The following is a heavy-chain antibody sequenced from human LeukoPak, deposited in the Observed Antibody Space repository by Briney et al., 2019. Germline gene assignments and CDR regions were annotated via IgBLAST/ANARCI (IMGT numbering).Heavy chain of an antibody. CDR3: VRSASGYYYY. Sequence: GGPLTLSCSASGFTFSSYAKHWPRQAPGKALEYVSDNTSDGGSTNYEDSVKGRFTISRDNSKNTRDLQMSRLRPEGTAVYDCVRSASGYYYYWGQGTLVTVSS. J-gene: IGHJ4*02. V-gene: IGHV3-64D*06. D-gene: IGHD5-12*01. CDR2: NTSDGGST. CDR1: GFTFSSYA.